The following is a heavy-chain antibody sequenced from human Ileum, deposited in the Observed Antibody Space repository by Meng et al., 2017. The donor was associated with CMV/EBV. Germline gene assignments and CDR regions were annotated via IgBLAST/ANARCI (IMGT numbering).Heavy chain of an antibody. Sequence: GESLKISCAASGFTFSNAWMSWVRQAPGKGLEWVGRIKSKTDGGTTDYAAPVKGRFTISRDDSKNTLYLQMNSLRAEDTAVYYCAKSSGGYYPNWFDPWGQGTLVTVSS. CDR1: GFTFSNAW. J-gene: IGHJ5*02. D-gene: IGHD3-22*01. CDR3: AKSSGGYYPNWFDP. CDR2: IKSKTDGGTT. V-gene: IGHV3-15*01.